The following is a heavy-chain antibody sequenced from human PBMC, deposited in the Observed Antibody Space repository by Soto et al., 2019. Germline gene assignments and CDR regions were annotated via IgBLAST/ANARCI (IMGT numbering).Heavy chain of an antibody. CDR2: INHSGST. D-gene: IGHD3-10*01. CDR3: ARGPRIIEYYHYYYMDV. J-gene: IGHJ6*03. CDR1: GGSFSGYY. V-gene: IGHV4-34*01. Sequence: SETLSLTCAVYGGSFSGYYWSWIRQPPGKGLEWIGEINHSGSTNYNPSLKSRVTISVDTSKNQFSLKLSSVTAADTAVYYCARGPRIIEYYHYYYMDVWGKGTTVTVSS.